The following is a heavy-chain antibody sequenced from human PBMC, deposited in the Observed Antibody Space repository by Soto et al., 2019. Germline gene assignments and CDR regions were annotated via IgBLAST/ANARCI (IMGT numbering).Heavy chain of an antibody. V-gene: IGHV3-30*18. CDR2: ISYDGSNK. CDR3: AKDLWGIGSWDGENGMDV. J-gene: IGHJ6*02. D-gene: IGHD3-16*01. CDR1: GFTFSSYG. Sequence: GGSLRLSCAASGFTFSSYGMHWVRQAPGKGLEWVAVISYDGSNKYYADSVKGRFTISRDNSKNTLYLQMNSLRAEDTAVYYCAKDLWGIGSWDGENGMDVWGQGTTVTVPS.